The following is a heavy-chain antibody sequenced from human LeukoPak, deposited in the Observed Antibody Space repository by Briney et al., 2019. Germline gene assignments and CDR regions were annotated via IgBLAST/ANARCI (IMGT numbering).Heavy chain of an antibody. D-gene: IGHD3-3*01. Sequence: GASVKVSCKASGYTVTSYGISWVRQAPGQGLESMGWISSYNGNTNYAQKFQGRVTMTTDPSTSTAYMELRSLRSDDTAVYYCATRFLEWLLAFDPWGQGTLVTVSS. V-gene: IGHV1-18*01. CDR1: GYTVTSYG. CDR3: ATRFLEWLLAFDP. CDR2: ISSYNGNT. J-gene: IGHJ5*02.